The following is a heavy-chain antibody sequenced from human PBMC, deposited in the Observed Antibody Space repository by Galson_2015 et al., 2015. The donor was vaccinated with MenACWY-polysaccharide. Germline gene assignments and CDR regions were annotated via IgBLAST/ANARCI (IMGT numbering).Heavy chain of an antibody. J-gene: IGHJ5*02. CDR3: ARGRDCTSTSCSRGWFDP. CDR1: GGSIRSDNW. Sequence: SETLSLTCAVPGGSIRSDNWWSWVRQPPGKGLEWIGEIYHRGSTNYNPSLKSRVTISVDKSKNQFSPKLTSVTAADTAVYFCARGRDCTSTSCSRGWFDPWGPGTLVTVSS. CDR2: IYHRGST. V-gene: IGHV4-4*02. D-gene: IGHD2-2*01.